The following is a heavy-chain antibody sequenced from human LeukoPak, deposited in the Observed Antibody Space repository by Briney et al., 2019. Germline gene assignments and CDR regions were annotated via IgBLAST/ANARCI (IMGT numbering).Heavy chain of an antibody. CDR1: GGTFSSYA. CDR3: ARGKDYYDSSGYQYPLPFDY. V-gene: IGHV1-69*13. J-gene: IGHJ4*02. CDR2: IIPIFGTA. Sequence: ASVKVSCKASGGTFSSYAISWVRQAPGQGLEWMGGIIPIFGTANYAQKFQGRVTITADESTSTAYMELSSLRSEDTAVYYCARGKDYYDSSGYQYPLPFDYWGQGTLVTVSS. D-gene: IGHD3-22*01.